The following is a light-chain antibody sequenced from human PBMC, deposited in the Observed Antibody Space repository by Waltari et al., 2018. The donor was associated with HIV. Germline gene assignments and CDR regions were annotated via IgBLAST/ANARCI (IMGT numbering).Light chain of an antibody. V-gene: IGLV1-51*01. Sequence: QSVLTQPPSVSAAPGQKVTISCSGSSSNIGTNYVSWYQQLPRTAPKLLIYDNNKRPSGMPDRFSGSKSGTSATLGITGLQTGDEADYYCGAWDNSLSAWVLGGGTQLTVL. CDR1: SSNIGTNY. CDR3: GAWDNSLSAWV. CDR2: DNN. J-gene: IGLJ3*02.